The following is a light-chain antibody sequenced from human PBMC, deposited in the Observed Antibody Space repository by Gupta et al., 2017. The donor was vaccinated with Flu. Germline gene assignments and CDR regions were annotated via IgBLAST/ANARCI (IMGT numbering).Light chain of an antibody. Sequence: QSALTQPASVSGSPRQSITISCTGTSSDVGSYNLVSWYQQHPGKAPKLMIYEGSKRPSGVSNHFSGSKSGNTASLTISGLQAEDEADYYCCSYAGSSTHVVFGGGTKLTVL. CDR3: CSYAGSSTHVV. V-gene: IGLV2-23*01. CDR1: SSDVGSYNL. CDR2: EGS. J-gene: IGLJ2*01.